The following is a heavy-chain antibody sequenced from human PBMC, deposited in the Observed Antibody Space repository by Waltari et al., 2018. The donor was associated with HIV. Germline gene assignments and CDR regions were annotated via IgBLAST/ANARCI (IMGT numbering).Heavy chain of an antibody. D-gene: IGHD3-3*01. J-gene: IGHJ6*02. Sequence: QVQLQESGPGLVKPSETLSLTCTVSGGSISSYYWSWIRQPAGKGLEWIGRIYTSGSTNYSPPLKSRGTMSVDTSKNQFSLKLSSVTAADAAVYYCARGPYDFWSGSYYYYGMDVWGQGTTVTVSS. CDR1: GGSISSYY. CDR2: IYTSGST. V-gene: IGHV4-4*07. CDR3: ARGPYDFWSGSYYYYGMDV.